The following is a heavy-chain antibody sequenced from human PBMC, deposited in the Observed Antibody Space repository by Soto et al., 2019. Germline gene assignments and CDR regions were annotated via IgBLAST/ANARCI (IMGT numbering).Heavy chain of an antibody. V-gene: IGHV4-30-2*01. J-gene: IGHJ4*02. CDR2: IYHTGTT. D-gene: IGHD3-3*01. CDR3: IRNGYYCLEY. CDR1: GGSINSGGYS. Sequence: SETLSLTCTVSGGSINSGGYSWTWIRQPPGKGLEWIGFIYHTGTTYYNPSLKSRVTISVDRSKNQFSLKLNSVTAADTAVYYCIRNGYYCLEYWGQGTLVTVSS.